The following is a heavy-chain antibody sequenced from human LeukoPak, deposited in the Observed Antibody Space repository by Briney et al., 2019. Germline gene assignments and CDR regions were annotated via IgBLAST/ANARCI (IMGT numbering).Heavy chain of an antibody. CDR3: ARGPFTLWFGELLTSKRYFDY. Sequence: SETLSLSCAVSGGSFSGYYWSWIRQPPGKGLEWIGEINHSGSTNYNPSLKSRVTLSVDTSKNQFSLKLSSVTAADTAVYYCARGPFTLWFGELLTSKRYFDYWGQGTLVTVSS. J-gene: IGHJ4*02. D-gene: IGHD3-10*01. V-gene: IGHV4-34*01. CDR1: GGSFSGYY. CDR2: INHSGST.